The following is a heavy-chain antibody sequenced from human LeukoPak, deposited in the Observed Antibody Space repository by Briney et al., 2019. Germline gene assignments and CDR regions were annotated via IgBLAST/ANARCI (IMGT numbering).Heavy chain of an antibody. CDR3: ARGSAAYYDSSGYYSHFDY. CDR2: IYCSGST. D-gene: IGHD3-22*01. J-gene: IGHJ4*02. V-gene: IGHV4-59*12. CDR1: GGSISSYY. Sequence: SETLSLTCTVSGGSISSYYWSWIRQPPGKGLEWVGYIYCSGSTNYNPSLKSRVNISVDTSKNQSYLKLSSVTAADTAVYYCARGSAAYYDSSGYYSHFDYWGQGSLVTVSS.